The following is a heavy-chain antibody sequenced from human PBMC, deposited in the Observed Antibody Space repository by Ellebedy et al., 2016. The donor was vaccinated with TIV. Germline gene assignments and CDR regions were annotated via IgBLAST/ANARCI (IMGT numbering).Heavy chain of an antibody. CDR1: GFGFRSYW. Sequence: PGGSLRLSCAASGFGFRSYWMSWVRQAPGKGLEWVANIYQEGSEQYYVDSVKGRFTISRDNAKNSVYLQMNSLRAEDTAVYYCARRGSFGDYAVQVNSWFDSWGQGTLVTVSS. CDR2: IYQEGSEQ. CDR3: ARRGSFGDYAVQVNSWFDS. V-gene: IGHV3-7*01. J-gene: IGHJ5*01. D-gene: IGHD4-17*01.